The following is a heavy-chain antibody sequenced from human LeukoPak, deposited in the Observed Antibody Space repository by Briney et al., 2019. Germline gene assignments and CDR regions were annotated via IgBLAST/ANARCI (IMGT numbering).Heavy chain of an antibody. D-gene: IGHD6-13*01. Sequence: GGSLRLSCAASGLTFSSYGMHWVRQTPGKGLEWVAVIWYDGSNKYYADSVKGRFTISRDNSKNTPYLQMNSLRAEDTAMYYCARGGSKYNWFDPWGQGTLVTVSS. V-gene: IGHV3-33*01. J-gene: IGHJ5*02. CDR3: ARGGSKYNWFDP. CDR2: IWYDGSNK. CDR1: GLTFSSYG.